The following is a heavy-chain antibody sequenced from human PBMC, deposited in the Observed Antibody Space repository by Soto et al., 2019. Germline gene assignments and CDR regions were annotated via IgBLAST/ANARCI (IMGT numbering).Heavy chain of an antibody. Sequence: QITLKESGPTLVKPTQTLTLTCTFSGFSLSTSGVGVGWIRQPPGKALEWLALIYWDDDKRYSPSLKSRLTISKDTSKNQLVLTMTNMDPVDTATYYCAHRRIMTSWSFSDYWGQGTLVTVSS. CDR1: GFSLSTSGVG. D-gene: IGHD2-2*01. V-gene: IGHV2-5*02. CDR3: AHRRIMTSWSFSDY. J-gene: IGHJ4*02. CDR2: IYWDDDK.